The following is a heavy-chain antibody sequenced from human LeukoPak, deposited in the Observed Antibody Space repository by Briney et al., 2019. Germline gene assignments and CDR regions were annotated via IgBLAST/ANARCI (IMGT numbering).Heavy chain of an antibody. D-gene: IGHD4-23*01. CDR2: ISSSSSTI. CDR1: GFTFSSYS. Sequence: GGSLRLSCAASGFTFSSYSMNWVRQAPGKGLEWVSYISSSSSTIYYADSVKGRFTISRDNAKNSLYLQMNSLRAEDTAVYYCARDRPTRVVTAGAIDYWGQGTLVTVSS. CDR3: ARDRPTRVVTAGAIDY. V-gene: IGHV3-48*04. J-gene: IGHJ4*02.